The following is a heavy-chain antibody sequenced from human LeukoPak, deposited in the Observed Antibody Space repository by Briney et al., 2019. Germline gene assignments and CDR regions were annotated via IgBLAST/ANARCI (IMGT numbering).Heavy chain of an antibody. Sequence: GRSLRLSCAASGFTFSSYGMHWVRQAPGKGLEWVAVIWYDGSNKYYADSVKGRFTISRDNSKNTLYLQMNSLRAEDTAVYYCAREDSGWYYYYYGMDVWAKGPRSPSP. CDR3: AREDSGWYYYYYGMDV. J-gene: IGHJ6*02. D-gene: IGHD6-19*01. CDR1: GFTFSSYG. V-gene: IGHV3-33*01. CDR2: IWYDGSNK.